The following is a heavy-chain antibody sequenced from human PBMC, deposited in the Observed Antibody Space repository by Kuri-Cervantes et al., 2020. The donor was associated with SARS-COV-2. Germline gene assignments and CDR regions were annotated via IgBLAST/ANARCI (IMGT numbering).Heavy chain of an antibody. CDR1: GFTFSSYG. D-gene: IGHD3-22*01. Sequence: GGSLRLSCAASGFTFSSYGMHWVRQAPGKGLEWVAVIWYDGSNKYYADSVKGRFTISRDNSKNTLYLQMNSLRAEDTAVYYCARDPTYYYDSSGYYRAWLFDYWGQGTLVTVSS. J-gene: IGHJ4*02. CDR3: ARDPTYYYDSSGYYRAWLFDY. V-gene: IGHV3-33*01. CDR2: IWYDGSNK.